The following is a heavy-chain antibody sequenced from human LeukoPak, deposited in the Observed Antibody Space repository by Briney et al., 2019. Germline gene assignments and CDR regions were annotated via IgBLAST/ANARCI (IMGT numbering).Heavy chain of an antibody. V-gene: IGHV3-30-3*01. CDR2: ISYDGSNK. Sequence: PGGSLRLSCAASGFTFRSYWMHWVRQAPGKGLEWVAVISYDGSNKYYADSVKGRFTISRDNSKNTLDLQMNSLRAEDTAVYYCVRDRIMITFGGALSLWGQGTLVTVSS. CDR1: GFTFRSYW. J-gene: IGHJ4*02. D-gene: IGHD3-16*01. CDR3: VRDRIMITFGGALSL.